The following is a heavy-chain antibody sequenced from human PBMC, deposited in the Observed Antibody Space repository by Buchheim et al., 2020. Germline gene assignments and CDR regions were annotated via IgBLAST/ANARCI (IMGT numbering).Heavy chain of an antibody. V-gene: IGHV3-74*01. Sequence: EVQLEESGGGLVQPGGSLRLSCAASGLSFSSYWMHWVRQVPGKGLVWVSRINGDESSTSYADSVKGRFTISRDNAKNKLYLQMNSLRVEDTAVYYCATGPLDYTNYVGPAFTNSYYYGMDVWGLGTT. J-gene: IGHJ6*02. CDR2: INGDESST. CDR3: ATGPLDYTNYVGPAFTNSYYYGMDV. CDR1: GLSFSSYW. D-gene: IGHD4-11*01.